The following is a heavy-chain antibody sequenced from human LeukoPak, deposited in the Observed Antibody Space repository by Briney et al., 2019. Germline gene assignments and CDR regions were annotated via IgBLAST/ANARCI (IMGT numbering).Heavy chain of an antibody. D-gene: IGHD1-1*01. CDR2: INPNNGGT. Sequence: ASVKVSCKAFGYTITGYYIPWVRQAPGPGLEWMGWINPNNGGTNSAQKFQGRVTMTRDTSIGTAYMELNRLTYDDTAVYYCGRDRHWNQGNFDYWGQGTLVTVSS. V-gene: IGHV1-2*02. CDR1: GYTITGYY. CDR3: GRDRHWNQGNFDY. J-gene: IGHJ4*02.